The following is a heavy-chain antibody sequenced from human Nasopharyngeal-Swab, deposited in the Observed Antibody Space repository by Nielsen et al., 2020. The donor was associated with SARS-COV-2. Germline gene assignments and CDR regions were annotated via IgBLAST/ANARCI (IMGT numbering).Heavy chain of an antibody. Sequence: GGSLRLSCAASGFTFSSYAMSWVRQAPGKGLEWVSAISGSGGSTYYADSVKGRFTISRDNSKNTLYLQMNSLRAEDTAVYYCANDGGLTTFPYYYYYGMDVWGQGTTVTVSS. J-gene: IGHJ6*02. V-gene: IGHV3-23*01. CDR1: GFTFSSYA. D-gene: IGHD4/OR15-4a*01. CDR3: ANDGGLTTFPYYYYYGMDV. CDR2: ISGSGGST.